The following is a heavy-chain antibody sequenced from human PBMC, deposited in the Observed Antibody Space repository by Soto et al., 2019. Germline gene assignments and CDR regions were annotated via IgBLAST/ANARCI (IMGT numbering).Heavy chain of an antibody. Sequence: QVQLVESGGGVVQPGRSLRLSCAASGFTFSSYGMHWVRQAPGKGLEWVAVISYDGSNKYYADSVKGRFTISRDNSKNTLYLQMNSLRAEDTAVYYCAKDYLLLLWFGELSLDYWGQGTLVTVSS. J-gene: IGHJ4*02. CDR2: ISYDGSNK. V-gene: IGHV3-30*18. CDR3: AKDYLLLLWFGELSLDY. D-gene: IGHD3-10*01. CDR1: GFTFSSYG.